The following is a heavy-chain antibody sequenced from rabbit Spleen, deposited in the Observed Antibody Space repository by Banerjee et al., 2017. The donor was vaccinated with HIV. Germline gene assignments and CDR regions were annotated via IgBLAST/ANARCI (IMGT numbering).Heavy chain of an antibody. CDR2: IDPVFGTS. D-gene: IGHD4-1*01. Sequence: QLVQSGGGLVQPGGSLKLSCKASGFTLSTYWMSWVRQAPGKGLEWIGDIDPVFGTSNYASWVNGRFTISSHNAQNTLYLQLNSLTAADTATYFCARDRGSGWGDAFDPCGQGTLVTVS. CDR3: ARDRGSGWGDAFDP. CDR1: GFTLSTYW. V-gene: IGHV1S7*01. J-gene: IGHJ2*01.